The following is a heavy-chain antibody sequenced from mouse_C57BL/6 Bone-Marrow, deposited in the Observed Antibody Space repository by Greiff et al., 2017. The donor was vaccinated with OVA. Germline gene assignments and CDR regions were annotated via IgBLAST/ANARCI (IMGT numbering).Heavy chain of an antibody. V-gene: IGHV5-12*01. CDR1: GFTFSDYY. CDR2: ISNGGGST. D-gene: IGHD4-1*01. Sequence: EVKLVESGGGLVQPGGSLKLSCAASGFTFSDYYMYWVRQTPEKRLEWVAYISNGGGSTYYPDTVKGRFTISRDNAKNTLYLQMSRLKSEDTAMYYCARHRRDWDFYYAMDYWGQGTSVTVSS. J-gene: IGHJ4*01. CDR3: ARHRRDWDFYYAMDY.